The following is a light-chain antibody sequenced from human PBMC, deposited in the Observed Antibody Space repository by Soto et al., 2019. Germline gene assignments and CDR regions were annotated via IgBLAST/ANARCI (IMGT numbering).Light chain of an antibody. CDR3: SSFACKNNFV. J-gene: IGLJ2*01. Sequence: SALTQPPSASGSPGQSVTISCTGTSSDDGGDNYVSLYQKHPGKAPKLLISEVSKRPSGVPDRFSGSKSGHTASLTVSGLQSEDEADYYCSSFACKNNFVFGGGTKLTVL. CDR2: EVS. CDR1: SSDDGGDNY. V-gene: IGLV2-8*01.